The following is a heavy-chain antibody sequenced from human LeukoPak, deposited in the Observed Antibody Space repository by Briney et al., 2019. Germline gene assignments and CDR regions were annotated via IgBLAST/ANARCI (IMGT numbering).Heavy chain of an antibody. CDR1: GYTFTSYG. D-gene: IGHD5-18*01. CDR3: ARADTATGWFDP. J-gene: IGHJ5*02. CDR2: ISAYNGNT. Sequence: ASVKVSCKASGYTFTSYGISWVRQAPGQGLEWMGWISAYNGNTNYAQKLQGRVTMTTDTSTSTAYMGLRSLRSDDTAVYYCARADTATGWFDPWGQGTLVTVSS. V-gene: IGHV1-18*01.